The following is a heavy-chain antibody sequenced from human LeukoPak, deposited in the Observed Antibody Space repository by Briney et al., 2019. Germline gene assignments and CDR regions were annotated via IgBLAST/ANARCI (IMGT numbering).Heavy chain of an antibody. CDR2: IYYSGST. D-gene: IGHD6-13*01. CDR1: GGSISSYY. J-gene: IGHJ3*02. Sequence: SETLSLTCTVSGGSISSYYWSWIRQPPGKGLEWIGYIYYSGSTNYNPSLKSRVTISVDTSKNQFSLKLSSVTASDTAVYYCARVAGQQLVRAFDIWGQGTMVTVSS. CDR3: ARVAGQQLVRAFDI. V-gene: IGHV4-59*01.